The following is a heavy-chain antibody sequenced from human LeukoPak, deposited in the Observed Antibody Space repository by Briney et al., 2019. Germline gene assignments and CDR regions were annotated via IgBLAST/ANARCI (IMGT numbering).Heavy chain of an antibody. Sequence: ASVKVSCKASGYTFTGYYMHWVRQAPGQGLEWMGWINPNSGGTNYAQKFQGRVTMTRDTSISTAYMELSRLRSDDTAVYYCARVGDWNWGAFDYWGQGTLVTVSS. CDR1: GYTFTGYY. CDR2: INPNSGGT. V-gene: IGHV1-2*02. D-gene: IGHD1-7*01. J-gene: IGHJ4*02. CDR3: ARVGDWNWGAFDY.